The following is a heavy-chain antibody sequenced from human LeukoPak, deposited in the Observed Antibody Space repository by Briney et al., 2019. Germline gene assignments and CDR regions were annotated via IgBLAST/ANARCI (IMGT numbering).Heavy chain of an antibody. D-gene: IGHD1-26*01. CDR3: ARDFFSGSTALGY. J-gene: IGHJ4*02. Sequence: SETLSLTCTVSGGAISSYYWSWIRQPPGKGLEWIGYIYYSGSTNYNPSLKSRVTISVDTSKNQFSLKLSSVTAADTAVYYCARDFFSGSTALGYWGQGTLVTVSS. CDR2: IYYSGST. CDR1: GGAISSYY. V-gene: IGHV4-59*01.